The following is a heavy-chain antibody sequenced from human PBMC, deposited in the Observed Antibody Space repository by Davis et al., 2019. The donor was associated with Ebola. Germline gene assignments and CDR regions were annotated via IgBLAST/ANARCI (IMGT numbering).Heavy chain of an antibody. CDR3: ARVPRGIVVVPAPDY. CDR2: IYYSGST. J-gene: IGHJ4*02. CDR1: GGSFSGYY. Sequence: SETLSLTCAVYGGSFSGYYWSWIRQPPGKGLEWIGYIYYSGSTNYNPSLKSRVTISVDTSKNQFSLKLSSVTAADTAVYYCARVPRGIVVVPAPDYWGQGTLVTVSS. V-gene: IGHV4-59*01. D-gene: IGHD2-2*01.